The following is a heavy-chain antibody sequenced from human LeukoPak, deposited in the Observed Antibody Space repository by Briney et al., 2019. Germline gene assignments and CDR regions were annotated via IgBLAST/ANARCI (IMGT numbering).Heavy chain of an antibody. CDR2: IYPGDSDT. CDR1: GYSFTSYW. V-gene: IGHV5-51*01. CDR3: ARGPDYDILTGYYLY. D-gene: IGHD3-9*01. Sequence: GESLKISCKGSGYSFTSYWIGWVRQMPGKGLEWMGIIYPGDSDTRYSPSFQGQVTISADKSISTAYLQWSSLKASDTAMYYCARGPDYDILTGYYLYWGQGTLVTVSS. J-gene: IGHJ4*02.